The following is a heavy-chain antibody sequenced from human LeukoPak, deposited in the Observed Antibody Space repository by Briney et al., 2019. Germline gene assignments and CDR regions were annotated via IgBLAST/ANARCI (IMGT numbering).Heavy chain of an antibody. D-gene: IGHD2-2*01. CDR3: ARDYCSSTSCLFDY. V-gene: IGHV1-2*06. CDR1: GYTFTGYH. Sequence: ASVKVSCKASGYTFTGYHMRWVRQAPGQGLEWMGRINPNSGDTNHAQKFQGRVTMTRDTSISTAYMELSRLRSDDTAVYYCARDYCSSTSCLFDYWGQGTLVTVSS. CDR2: INPNSGDT. J-gene: IGHJ4*02.